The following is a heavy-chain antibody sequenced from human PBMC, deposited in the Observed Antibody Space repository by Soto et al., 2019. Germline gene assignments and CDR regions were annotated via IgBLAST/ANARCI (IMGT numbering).Heavy chain of an antibody. V-gene: IGHV1-69*13. J-gene: IGHJ3*02. D-gene: IGHD3-22*01. Sequence: SVKVSCKASGGPYSSYAISWVRQATGQGLEWMGGIIPIFGTANYARKFPGSVTITSDEYTSTTYIELSSXRSEDTVVYYCARDPEGYYYDISGAFDICDHGTMVTV. CDR1: GGPYSSYA. CDR3: ARDPEGYYYDISGAFDI. CDR2: IIPIFGTA.